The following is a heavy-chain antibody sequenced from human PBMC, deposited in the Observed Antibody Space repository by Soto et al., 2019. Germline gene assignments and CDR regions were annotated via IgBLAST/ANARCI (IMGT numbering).Heavy chain of an antibody. Sequence: ASVKVSCKASGYTFTGYYMHWVRQAPGQGLEWMGWINPNSGGTNYAQKFQGRVTMTRDESISTAYMELSRLRSDDTAVYYCARAPDYYDSREGGDFDYWGQGTLVTVSS. D-gene: IGHD3-22*01. CDR3: ARAPDYYDSREGGDFDY. J-gene: IGHJ4*02. CDR2: INPNSGGT. V-gene: IGHV1-2*02. CDR1: GYTFTGYY.